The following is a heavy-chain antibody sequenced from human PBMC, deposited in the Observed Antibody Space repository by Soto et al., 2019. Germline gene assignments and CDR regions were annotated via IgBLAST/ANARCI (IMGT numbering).Heavy chain of an antibody. D-gene: IGHD2-21*01. Sequence: EVQLLESGGGLVQPGGSLRLSCAASGFTFSSYAMSWVRQAPGKGLEWDSAITASGDTTYYADSVKGRFTISRDNSKSTMYLQMSRLRAEDTAVYYCAKVGALSDCTRTSCLGAFHIWGPGKMVTPSS. CDR2: ITASGDTT. CDR3: AKVGALSDCTRTSCLGAFHI. J-gene: IGHJ3*02. V-gene: IGHV3-23*01. CDR1: GFTFSSYA.